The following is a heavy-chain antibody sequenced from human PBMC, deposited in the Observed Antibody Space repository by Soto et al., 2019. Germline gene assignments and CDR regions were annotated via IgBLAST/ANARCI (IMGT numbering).Heavy chain of an antibody. CDR2: INGDGSST. V-gene: IGHV3-74*01. J-gene: IGHJ2*01. Sequence: EVQLVESGGGLVQPGGSLRLSCAASGFTFSKYWMYWVRQAPGKGLVWVSRINGDGSSTTYADSVKGRFTISRDNANHALHLQLTSLRAEDTALYYCARLGGTSRLWDFDLWGRGTLVTVSS. CDR1: GFTFSKYW. CDR3: ARLGGTSRLWDFDL. D-gene: IGHD3-16*01.